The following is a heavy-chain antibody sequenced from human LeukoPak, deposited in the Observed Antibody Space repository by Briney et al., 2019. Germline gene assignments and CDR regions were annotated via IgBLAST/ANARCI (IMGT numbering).Heavy chain of an antibody. V-gene: IGHV1-24*01. D-gene: IGHD1-26*01. CDR2: FDPEDGET. J-gene: IGHJ4*02. CDR1: GYTLTELS. Sequence: GASVKVSCKVSGYTLTELSMHWVRQAPGKGLEWMGGFDPEDGETIYAQKFQGRVTMTEDTSTDTAYMELSSLRSEDTAVYYCARYITVGATYQHFDYWGQGTLVTVSS. CDR3: ARYITVGATYQHFDY.